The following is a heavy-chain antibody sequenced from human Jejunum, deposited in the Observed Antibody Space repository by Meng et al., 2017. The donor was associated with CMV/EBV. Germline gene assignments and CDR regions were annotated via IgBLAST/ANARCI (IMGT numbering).Heavy chain of an antibody. CDR3: ARVRGGLSSSWYFFDY. Sequence: FTVSSYWMSGVRQAPGKGLEWVANIKQDGSEKYYVDTVKGRFTISRDNAKISLDLQMNSLRAEDTAVYYCARVRGGLSSSWYFFDYWGQGTLVTVSS. CDR2: IKQDGSEK. CDR1: FTVSSYW. V-gene: IGHV3-7*01. D-gene: IGHD6-13*01. J-gene: IGHJ4*02.